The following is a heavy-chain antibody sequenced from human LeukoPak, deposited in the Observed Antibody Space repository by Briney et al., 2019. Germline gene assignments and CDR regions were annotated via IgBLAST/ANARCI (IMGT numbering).Heavy chain of an antibody. J-gene: IGHJ6*03. V-gene: IGHV4-39*07. CDR1: GGSIISSSYY. CDR2: IYYSGST. Sequence: PSETLSLTCTVSGGSIISSSYYWEWIRQPTGKGQEWIGSIYYSGSTYYNPSLKSRVTISVDTSKSQFSLKVSSVTAADTAVYYCARDRFDDSSGYYYHYYYYMDVWGKGTTVTVSS. D-gene: IGHD3-22*01. CDR3: ARDRFDDSSGYYYHYYYYMDV.